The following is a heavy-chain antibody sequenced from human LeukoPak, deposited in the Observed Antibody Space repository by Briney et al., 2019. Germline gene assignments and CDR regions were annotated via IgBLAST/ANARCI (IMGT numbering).Heavy chain of an antibody. Sequence: GASVKVSCKASGDTFSSYAISWVRQAPGQGLEWMGRIIPIFGIANYAQKFQGRVTITADKSTSTAYMELSSLRSEDTAVYYCARGTVTNRKIRPEYYYYGMDVWGQGTTVTVSS. CDR3: ARGTVTNRKIRPEYYYYGMDV. CDR1: GDTFSSYA. CDR2: IIPIFGIA. D-gene: IGHD4-17*01. V-gene: IGHV1-69*04. J-gene: IGHJ6*02.